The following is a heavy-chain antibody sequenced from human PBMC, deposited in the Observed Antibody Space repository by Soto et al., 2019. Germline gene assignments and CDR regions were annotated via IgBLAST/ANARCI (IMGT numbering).Heavy chain of an antibody. D-gene: IGHD3-10*01. CDR2: ISYDGSNK. V-gene: IGHV3-30*18. J-gene: IGHJ3*02. CDR3: ANQAGLYGSGTYRAFDI. CDR1: GFTFSSYG. Sequence: QVQLVESGGGVVQPGRSLRLSCAASGFTFSSYGMHWVRQAPGKGLEWVAVISYDGSNKYYADSVKGRFTISRDNSKNTRYLQRNSLRAEDTAVYYCANQAGLYGSGTYRAFDIWGQGTMVTVSS.